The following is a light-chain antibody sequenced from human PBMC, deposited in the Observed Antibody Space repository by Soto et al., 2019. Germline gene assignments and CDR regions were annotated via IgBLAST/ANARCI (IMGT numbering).Light chain of an antibody. CDR1: SSDVGAYNY. Sequence: QSALTQPASVYGSPGQSITISCTGTSSDVGAYNYVSWYQQHPGKAPKLIIYDVTYRPSGISNRFSGSKSANTASLTISGLQAEDEADYYCCSYTSSTTKVFGGGTKVTVL. CDR3: CSYTSSTTKV. CDR2: DVT. J-gene: IGLJ2*01. V-gene: IGLV2-14*03.